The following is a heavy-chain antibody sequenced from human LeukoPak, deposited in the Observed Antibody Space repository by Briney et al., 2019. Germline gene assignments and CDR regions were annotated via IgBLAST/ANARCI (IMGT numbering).Heavy chain of an antibody. J-gene: IGHJ6*03. CDR3: ARGALYYMDV. Sequence: GTLRLSCAASGFTFSSYGMSWVRQAPGKGLEWVSAISGSGGSTYYADSVKGRFTISRDNSKNTLYVQMNSLRAEDTAVYYCARGALYYMDVWGKGTTVTISS. V-gene: IGHV3-23*01. CDR2: ISGSGGST. CDR1: GFTFSSYG.